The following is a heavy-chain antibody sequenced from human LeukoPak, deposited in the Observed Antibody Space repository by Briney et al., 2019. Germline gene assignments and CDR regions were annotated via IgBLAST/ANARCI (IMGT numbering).Heavy chain of an antibody. J-gene: IGHJ4*02. D-gene: IGHD4-11*01. CDR3: AKVGLPVTAILDYFDY. V-gene: IGHV3-30*18. Sequence: GGSLRLSCAASGFTFSSYGMHWVRQAPGKGLEWVALISYDGSNKYYADSVKGRFTISRDNSKNTLYLQMNSLRAEDTAVYYCAKVGLPVTAILDYFDYWGQGTLVTVSS. CDR2: ISYDGSNK. CDR1: GFTFSSYG.